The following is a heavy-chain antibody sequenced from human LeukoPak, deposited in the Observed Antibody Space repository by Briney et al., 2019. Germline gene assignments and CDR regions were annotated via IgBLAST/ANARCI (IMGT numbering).Heavy chain of an antibody. V-gene: IGHV4-4*07. D-gene: IGHD2-15*01. CDR2: IYTSGST. CDR1: GGSISSYY. CDR3: ARDNPRYCSGGSCPFDY. J-gene: IGHJ4*02. Sequence: SETLSLTCTVSGGSISSYYWSWIRQPAGKGLEWIGRIYTSGSTNYNPSLKSRVTISVDTSKNQFSLELSSVTAADTAVYYCARDNPRYCSGGSCPFDYWGQGTLVTVSS.